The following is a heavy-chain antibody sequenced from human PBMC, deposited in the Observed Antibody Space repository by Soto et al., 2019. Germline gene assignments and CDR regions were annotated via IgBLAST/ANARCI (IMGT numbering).Heavy chain of an antibody. J-gene: IGHJ6*02. Sequence: GGSLRLSCAASGFTFSSYGMHWVRQAPGKGLEWVAVIWYDGSNKYYADSVKGRFTISRDNSKNTLYLQMNSLRAEDTAVYYCARDLEAIFPTGFMDVWGQGTTVTVSS. CDR3: ARDLEAIFPTGFMDV. CDR2: IWYDGSNK. CDR1: GFTFSSYG. D-gene: IGHD3-9*01. V-gene: IGHV3-33*01.